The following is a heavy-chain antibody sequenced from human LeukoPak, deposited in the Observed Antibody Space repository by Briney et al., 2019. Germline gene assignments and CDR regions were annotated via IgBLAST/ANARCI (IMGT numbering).Heavy chain of an antibody. CDR2: IYHSGST. Sequence: SGTLSLTCAVSGGSISSSNWWSWVRQPPGKGLEWIGEIYHSGSTNYNPSLKSRVTISVDKSKNQFSLKLGSVTAADTAVYYCATLTTVTTYYYYYYGMDVWGQGTTVTVSS. V-gene: IGHV4-4*02. D-gene: IGHD4-17*01. J-gene: IGHJ6*02. CDR1: GGSISSSNW. CDR3: ATLTTVTTYYYYYYGMDV.